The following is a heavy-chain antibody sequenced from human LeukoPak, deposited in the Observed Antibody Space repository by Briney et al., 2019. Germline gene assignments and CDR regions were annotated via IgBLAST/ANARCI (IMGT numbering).Heavy chain of an antibody. Sequence: GRSLRLSCAASGFTFSSYAMSWVRQPPGKGLEWVSSITGSGGSTYYADSVKSRFTISRDNSKNTLYLQMKSLRAEYTAVYYCANSYGSSFQPGYTYYIDYWGQGILVTVYS. J-gene: IGHJ4*02. V-gene: IGHV3-23*01. D-gene: IGHD3-22*01. CDR1: GFTFSSYA. CDR2: ITGSGGST. CDR3: ANSYGSSFQPGYTYYIDY.